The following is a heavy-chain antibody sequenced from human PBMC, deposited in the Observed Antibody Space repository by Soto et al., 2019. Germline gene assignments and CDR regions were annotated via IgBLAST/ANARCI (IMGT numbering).Heavy chain of an antibody. CDR3: ARVGNHGGSYYYHGMDV. CDR2: ISSSSSYT. V-gene: IGHV3-11*06. D-gene: IGHD3-16*01. Sequence: LRLSCAASGFTFSDYYMSWIRQAPGKGLEWVSYISSSSSYTNYADSVKGRFTISRDNAKNSLYLQMNSLRAEDTAVYYCARVGNHGGSYYYHGMDVWGQGTTVTVSS. J-gene: IGHJ6*02. CDR1: GFTFSDYY.